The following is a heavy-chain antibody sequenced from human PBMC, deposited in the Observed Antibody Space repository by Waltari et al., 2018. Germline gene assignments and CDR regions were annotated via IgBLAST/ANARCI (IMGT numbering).Heavy chain of an antibody. Sequence: QVQLVESGGGVVQPGRSLRLSCAASGFTFSSYAMHWVRQAPGKGLEWVAVISYDGSNKDYADAVKGRFTISRDNSKNTLYLQMNSLRAEDTAVYYCARDDTNPYDSSGYYYAYWGQGTLVTVSS. J-gene: IGHJ4*02. V-gene: IGHV3-30*01. CDR2: ISYDGSNK. D-gene: IGHD3-22*01. CDR3: ARDDTNPYDSSGYYYAY. CDR1: GFTFSSYA.